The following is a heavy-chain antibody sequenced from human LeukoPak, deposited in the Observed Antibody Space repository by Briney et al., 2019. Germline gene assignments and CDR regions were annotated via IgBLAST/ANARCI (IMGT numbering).Heavy chain of an antibody. CDR2: ISSSSSSI. D-gene: IGHD3-10*01. CDR1: GFTVSNYT. J-gene: IGHJ4*02. CDR3: ARDLSYYVSGSYAY. V-gene: IGHV3-21*01. Sequence: PGGSLRLSCAASGFTVSNYTINWVRQPPGKGLEWVSSISSSSSSIYYADSVKGRFTISRDNAKNSLYLQMNSLRAEDTAVYYCARDLSYYVSGSYAYWGQGTLVTVSS.